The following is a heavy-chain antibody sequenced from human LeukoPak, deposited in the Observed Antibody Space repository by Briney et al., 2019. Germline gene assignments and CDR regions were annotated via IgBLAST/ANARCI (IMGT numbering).Heavy chain of an antibody. CDR1: GFNFINHY. V-gene: IGHV3-7*01. D-gene: IGHD5-12*01. CDR2: IKPDGSEK. Sequence: PGGSLRLSCSASGFNFINHYMSWVRQAPGKGLECVAKIKPDGSEKYYVDSVKGRRTISRDNSKNSLFLHLNSLRAEDTAVYYCVREIWWRFDYWGQGSLVTVSS. CDR3: VREIWWRFDY. J-gene: IGHJ4*02.